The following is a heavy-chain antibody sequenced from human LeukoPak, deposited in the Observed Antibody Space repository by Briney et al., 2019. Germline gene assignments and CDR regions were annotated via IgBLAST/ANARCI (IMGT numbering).Heavy chain of an antibody. Sequence: GGSLRLSCAASGFAFSDYWMTWVRQAPGKGLEWVANIKQDGSEKYLVDSVKGRFTISRDNAKGSLYLQMNSMRAEDTAVYYCVRAPYYSGIEHYFDHWGQGILVTVSS. CDR2: IKQDGSEK. D-gene: IGHD3-22*01. J-gene: IGHJ4*02. V-gene: IGHV3-7*03. CDR1: GFAFSDYW. CDR3: VRAPYYSGIEHYFDH.